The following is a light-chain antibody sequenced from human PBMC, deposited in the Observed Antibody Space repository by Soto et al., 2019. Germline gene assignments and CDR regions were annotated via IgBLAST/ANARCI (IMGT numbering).Light chain of an antibody. CDR3: QHYNSYSEA. J-gene: IGKJ1*01. V-gene: IGKV1-5*03. Sequence: DIQMTQSPSTLPGSLTDRVTINCRASQTISSWLAWYQQKPGKAPKLLIYKASTLKSGVPSRFSGSGSGTEFTLTISSLQPDDFATYYCQHYNSYSEAFGQGTKVDI. CDR1: QTISSW. CDR2: KAS.